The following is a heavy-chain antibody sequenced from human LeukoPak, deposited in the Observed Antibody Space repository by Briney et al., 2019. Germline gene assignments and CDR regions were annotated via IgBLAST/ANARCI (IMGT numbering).Heavy chain of an antibody. D-gene: IGHD3-10*01. Sequence: SETLSLTCNVSGGSISSTSFYWGWIRQPPGKGLEWIGTLYYSGSTFYNPSLKSRVTISADTSKNQFSLKLNSVTAADTAVYYCARALYGFGELWPDWFDPWGQGTLVTVSS. CDR3: ARALYGFGELWPDWFDP. CDR1: GGSISSTSFY. CDR2: LYYSGST. V-gene: IGHV4-39*07. J-gene: IGHJ5*02.